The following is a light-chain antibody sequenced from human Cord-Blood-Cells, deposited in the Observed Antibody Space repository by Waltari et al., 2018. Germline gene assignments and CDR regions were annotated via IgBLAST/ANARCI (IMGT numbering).Light chain of an antibody. CDR1: ALPKQY. CDR2: KDG. CDR3: QSADSSGTWV. Sequence: SYELTQPPSVSVSPGQTARITCSGDALPKQYAYWYHQKPGQAPVLVLYKDGERPSGSPERFSGSSSGTTVTLTISGVQAEDEADYYCQSADSSGTWVFGGGTKLTVL. J-gene: IGLJ3*02. V-gene: IGLV3-25*02.